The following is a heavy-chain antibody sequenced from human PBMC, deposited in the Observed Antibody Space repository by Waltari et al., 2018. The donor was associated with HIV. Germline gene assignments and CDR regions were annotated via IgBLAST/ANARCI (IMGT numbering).Heavy chain of an antibody. Sequence: QVQLVQSGAEVKKPGASVKVSCKASGYTFTSYGISWVRQAPGQGLEWMGWISAYNGNTNYAQKLQGRVTMTTDTSTSTAYMELRSLRSDDTAVYYCARDRPLLLWFGESSDNWFDPWGQGTLVTVSS. CDR3: ARDRPLLLWFGESSDNWFDP. V-gene: IGHV1-18*01. CDR2: ISAYNGNT. D-gene: IGHD3-10*01. J-gene: IGHJ5*02. CDR1: GYTFTSYG.